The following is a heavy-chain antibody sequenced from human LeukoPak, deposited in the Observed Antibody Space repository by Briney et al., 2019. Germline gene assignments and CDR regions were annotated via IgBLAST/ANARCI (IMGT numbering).Heavy chain of an antibody. CDR1: GGFISSYH. CDR3: ARHGSGWSFDY. CDR2: IYYSGRN. J-gene: IGHJ4*02. V-gene: IGHV4-59*08. D-gene: IGHD6-13*01. Sequence: SETLSLTCSVSGGFISSYHWRWLRQPPGKGLEWIGYIYYSGRNNYNPSLKSRVTISIDTSKNQFSLNLSSVTAADTAVYYCARHGSGWSFDYWGQGTLVTVSS.